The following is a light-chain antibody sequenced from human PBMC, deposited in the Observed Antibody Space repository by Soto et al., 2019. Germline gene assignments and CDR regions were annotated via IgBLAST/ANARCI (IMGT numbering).Light chain of an antibody. CDR2: DVS. CDR1: SSDVGGYKY. J-gene: IGLJ1*01. Sequence: QSALTQPASVSGSPGQSITISCTGSSSDVGGYKYVSWYQQHPGKAPKVIIYDVSNRPSGVSNRFSGSKSGNTASLTISGLQAEDDADYYCSSYTTTGTRVIGTGTKVTVL. CDR3: SSYTTTGTRV. V-gene: IGLV2-14*01.